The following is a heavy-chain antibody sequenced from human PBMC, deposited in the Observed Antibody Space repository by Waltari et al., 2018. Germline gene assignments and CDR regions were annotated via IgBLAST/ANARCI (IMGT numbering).Heavy chain of an antibody. CDR3: ARSATYIAVAGIFDL. CDR1: GGTFSSYA. V-gene: IGHV1-69*12. CDR2: IIPIFGTA. J-gene: IGHJ2*01. Sequence: QVQLVQSGAEVKKPGSSVKVSCKASGGTFSSYAISWVRQAPGQGLEWMGGIIPIFGTANYAQKFQGRVTINADESTSTAYMELSSLRSEDTAVYYCARSATYIAVAGIFDLWGRGTLVTVSS. D-gene: IGHD6-19*01.